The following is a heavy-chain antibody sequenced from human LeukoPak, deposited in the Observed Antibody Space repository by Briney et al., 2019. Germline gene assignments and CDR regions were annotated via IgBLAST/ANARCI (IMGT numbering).Heavy chain of an antibody. D-gene: IGHD6-13*01. V-gene: IGHV1-69*13. J-gene: IGHJ3*02. Sequence: SVKVSCKASGGTFSSYAISWVRQAPGQGLEWMGGIIPIFGTANYAHKYQGRVTITADESKSTAYMELTSLRSEDTAVYYCASEGCSSSSRAFDIWGQGTMVTVSS. CDR2: IIPIFGTA. CDR3: ASEGCSSSSRAFDI. CDR1: GGTFSSYA.